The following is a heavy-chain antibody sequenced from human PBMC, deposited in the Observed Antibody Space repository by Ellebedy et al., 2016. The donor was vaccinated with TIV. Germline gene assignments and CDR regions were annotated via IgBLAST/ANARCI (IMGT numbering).Heavy chain of an antibody. CDR1: GFTFSAYW. Sequence: GGSLRLSCAASGFTFSAYWMTWVRQAPGKGLEWVANIKQEGTEKYYVDSVKGRFTISRDNAKNSLYLQMNSLRGEDTAVYYCARAGRSTVVTFDYWGQGALVTVSS. CDR3: ARAGRSTVVTFDY. V-gene: IGHV3-7*03. CDR2: IKQEGTEK. D-gene: IGHD4-17*01. J-gene: IGHJ4*02.